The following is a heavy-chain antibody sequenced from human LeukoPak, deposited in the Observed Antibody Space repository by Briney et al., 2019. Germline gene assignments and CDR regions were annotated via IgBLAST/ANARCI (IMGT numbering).Heavy chain of an antibody. V-gene: IGHV3-30*04. Sequence: GRSLRLSCAASGFTFSSYAMHWVRQAPGKGLEWVAVISYDGSNKYYADSVKGRFTISRDNSKNTLYLQMNSLRAEDTAVYYCARDSGSYRYYFDYWGQGTLVTVSS. CDR3: ARDSGSYRYYFDY. CDR1: GFTFSSYA. D-gene: IGHD1-26*01. J-gene: IGHJ4*02. CDR2: ISYDGSNK.